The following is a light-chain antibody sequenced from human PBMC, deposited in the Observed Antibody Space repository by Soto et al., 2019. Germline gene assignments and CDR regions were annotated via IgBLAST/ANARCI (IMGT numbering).Light chain of an antibody. Sequence: EIVLPQSPATLSLSPGARATLSCRASQSVSSYLAWYQQTPGQAPRLLIYDASNRATGIPARFSGSGSGTDFTLTISSLEPEDFAVYYCQQRSNWPPITFGQGTRLEIK. V-gene: IGKV3-11*01. CDR2: DAS. CDR3: QQRSNWPPIT. CDR1: QSVSSY. J-gene: IGKJ5*01.